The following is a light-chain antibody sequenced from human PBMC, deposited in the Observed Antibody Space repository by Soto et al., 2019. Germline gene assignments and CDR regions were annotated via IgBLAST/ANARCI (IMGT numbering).Light chain of an antibody. J-gene: IGLJ2*01. CDR3: YSAADNNQGV. V-gene: IGLV3-27*01. CDR1: VLAKRY. CDR2: KDS. Sequence: SYELTQPSSVSVSPGQTARITCSGDVLAKRYARWFQQKPGQAHVLVIYKDSERPSGIPERFSGSSSGTTVTLTISGAQVEDEADYYCYSAADNNQGVFGGGTKLTVL.